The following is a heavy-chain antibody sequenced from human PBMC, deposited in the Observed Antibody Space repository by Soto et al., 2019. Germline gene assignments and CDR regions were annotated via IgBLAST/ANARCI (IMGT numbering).Heavy chain of an antibody. J-gene: IGHJ4*02. D-gene: IGHD3-9*01. CDR1: GYSFTSYW. CDR3: ARHVVLTGYSPIDY. Sequence: PGQSLKISCKGSGYSFTSYWSGWVRQMPGKGLEWMGIIYPGDSDTRYSPSFQGQVTISADKSISTAYLQWSSLKASDTAMYYCARHVVLTGYSPIDYWGQGTLVTVSS. CDR2: IYPGDSDT. V-gene: IGHV5-51*01.